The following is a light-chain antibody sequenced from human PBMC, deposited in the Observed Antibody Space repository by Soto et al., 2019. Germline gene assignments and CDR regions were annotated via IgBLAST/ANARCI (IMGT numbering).Light chain of an antibody. J-gene: IGLJ7*01. CDR1: NNDVGGYNY. V-gene: IGLV2-14*01. Sequence: QSALTQPASVSGSPGQSITISCTGSNNDVGGYNYVSWYQQYPGRSPKLMIFEVSLRPAGVSNRFSGSKSGNTASLNISGLQSEDEAEYYCLLYYGGAAVFGGGTQLTVL. CDR2: EVS. CDR3: LLYYGGAAV.